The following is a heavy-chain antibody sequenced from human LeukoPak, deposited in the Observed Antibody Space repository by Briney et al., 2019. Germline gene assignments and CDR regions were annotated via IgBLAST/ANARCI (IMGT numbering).Heavy chain of an antibody. CDR2: IYPGDSGT. CDR1: GYSFTSYW. Sequence: GESLKISCKGSGYSFTSYWIGWVRQMPGKGLEWMGIIYPGDSGTRYSPSFQGQVTISADKSISTAYLQWSSLKASDTAMYYCARHFRDCSSTSCLYWYFDLWGRGTLVTVSS. D-gene: IGHD2-2*01. V-gene: IGHV5-51*01. J-gene: IGHJ2*01. CDR3: ARHFRDCSSTSCLYWYFDL.